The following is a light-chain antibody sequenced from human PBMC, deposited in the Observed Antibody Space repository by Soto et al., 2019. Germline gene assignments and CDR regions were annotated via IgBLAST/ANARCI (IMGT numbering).Light chain of an antibody. CDR2: DAS. V-gene: IGKV1-5*01. J-gene: IGKJ2*01. Sequence: DIQMTQSPSTLSASVGDRVTITCRASESIYRWLAWYQQKPGKAPKFLIYDASSLERGVPSRFSGSGSGTEFTLTISSLQPDDFATYYCQQYFSYPYTFGQGTKLEIK. CDR1: ESIYRW. CDR3: QQYFSYPYT.